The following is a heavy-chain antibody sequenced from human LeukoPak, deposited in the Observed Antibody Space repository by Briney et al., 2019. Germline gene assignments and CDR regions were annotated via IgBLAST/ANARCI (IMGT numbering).Heavy chain of an antibody. CDR2: ISSSSSYI. V-gene: IGHV3-21*01. CDR3: AKDHITMIVVVITTHFDY. CDR1: GFTFSSYS. D-gene: IGHD3-22*01. Sequence: GGSLRLSCAASGFTFSSYSMNWVRQAPGKGLEWVSSISSSSSYIYYADSVKGRFTISRDNSKNTLYLQMNSLRAEDTAVYYCAKDHITMIVVVITTHFDYWGQGTLVTVSS. J-gene: IGHJ4*02.